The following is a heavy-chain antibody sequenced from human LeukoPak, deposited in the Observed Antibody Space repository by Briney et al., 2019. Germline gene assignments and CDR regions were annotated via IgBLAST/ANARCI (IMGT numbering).Heavy chain of an antibody. CDR2: IIPIFGTA. J-gene: IGHJ4*02. CDR1: GGTFSSYA. Sequence: SVKVSCKASGGTFSSYAISWVRQAPGQGLKWMGGIIPIFGTANYAQKFQGRVTITTDESTSTAYMELSSLRSEDTAVYYCAREEYSSSGGTFDYWGQGTLVTVSS. D-gene: IGHD6-6*01. V-gene: IGHV1-69*05. CDR3: AREEYSSSGGTFDY.